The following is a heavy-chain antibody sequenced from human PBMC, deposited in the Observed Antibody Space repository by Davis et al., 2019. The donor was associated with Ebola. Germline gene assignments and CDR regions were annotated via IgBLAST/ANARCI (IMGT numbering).Heavy chain of an antibody. CDR2: ISTYNGNT. V-gene: IGHV1-18*04. CDR3: ARDREGGSYDWFDP. J-gene: IGHJ5*02. CDR1: GYTFTNYG. D-gene: IGHD1-1*01. Sequence: ASVPVSCKASGYTFTNYGINWVRQAPGQGLAWMGWISTYNGNTNYAQSLQGRVAMTTDTSTTTAYMELRGLRSDDTAVYYCARDREGGSYDWFDPWGQGTLVTVSS.